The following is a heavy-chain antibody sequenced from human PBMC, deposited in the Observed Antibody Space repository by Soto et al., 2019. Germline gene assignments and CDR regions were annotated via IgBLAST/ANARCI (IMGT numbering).Heavy chain of an antibody. V-gene: IGHV4-59*01. D-gene: IGHD3-3*01. CDR1: GGSISNYY. CDR3: ARGDGFWSGYSYINS. CDR2: VHYTGST. Sequence: PSETLSLTCTVYGGSISNYYWSWIRQPPGEGLEWIGYVHYTGSTNYNPYLHSRVTISVDTPKNQFSLTLSSVTAADTAVYYCARGDGFWSGYSYINSWGQGTPVTVSS. J-gene: IGHJ5*02.